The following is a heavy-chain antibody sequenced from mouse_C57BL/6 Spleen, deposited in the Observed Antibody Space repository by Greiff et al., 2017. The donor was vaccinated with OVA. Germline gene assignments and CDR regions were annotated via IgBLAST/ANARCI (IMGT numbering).Heavy chain of an antibody. D-gene: IGHD3-2*02. Sequence: QVQLQQSGAELVKPGASVKLSCKASGYTFTEYTMHWVKQRSGRGLEWIGWFYPGSGGIKYNEKFKDKATLTADKSSSTAYMELSRLTSEDSAVNIGARNEEAQAPFAYTGQGALVTVSA. CDR1: GYTFTEYT. CDR3: ARNEEAQAPFAY. CDR2: FYPGSGGI. V-gene: IGHV1-62-2*01. J-gene: IGHJ3*01.